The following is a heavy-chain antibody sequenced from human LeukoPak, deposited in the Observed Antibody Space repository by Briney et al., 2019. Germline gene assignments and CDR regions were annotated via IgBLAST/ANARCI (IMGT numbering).Heavy chain of an antibody. V-gene: IGHV3-48*04. CDR2: ISSSGSTI. CDR3: AKSLRFLDY. D-gene: IGHD5-12*01. CDR1: GFTLSNYA. Sequence: GGSLRLSCAASGFTLSNYAMSWVRQAPGKGLEWVSYISSSGSTIYYADSVKGRFTISRDNAKNSLYLQMNSLRAEDTAVYYCAKSLRFLDYWGQGTLVTVSS. J-gene: IGHJ4*02.